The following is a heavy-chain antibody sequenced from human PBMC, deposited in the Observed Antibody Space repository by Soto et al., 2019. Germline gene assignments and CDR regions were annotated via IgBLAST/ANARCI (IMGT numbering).Heavy chain of an antibody. CDR1: GGTFSSYA. Sequence: SVKVSCKASGGTFSSYAISWVRQAPGQGLEWMGGIIPIFGTANYAQKFQGRVTITADESTSTAYMELSSLRSEDTAVYYCARERGDCSSTSCSPYYFDYWGQGTLVTVSS. V-gene: IGHV1-69*13. D-gene: IGHD2-2*01. CDR3: ARERGDCSSTSCSPYYFDY. J-gene: IGHJ4*02. CDR2: IIPIFGTA.